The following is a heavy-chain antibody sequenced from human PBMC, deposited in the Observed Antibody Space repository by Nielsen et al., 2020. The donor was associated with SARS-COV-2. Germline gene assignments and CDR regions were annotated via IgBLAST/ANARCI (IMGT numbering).Heavy chain of an antibody. CDR3: ARDRQYNWNDYNGMDV. J-gene: IGHJ6*02. V-gene: IGHV1-18*01. Sequence: ASVKVSCKASGYIFTSFDFSWVRQAPGQGLEWMGWISTYNGNTNYAQNFQDRVTLTTDISTNTAYMELRSLRADDTAVYYCARDRQYNWNDYNGMDVWGQGTTVIVSS. D-gene: IGHD1-1*01. CDR2: ISTYNGNT. CDR1: GYIFTSFD.